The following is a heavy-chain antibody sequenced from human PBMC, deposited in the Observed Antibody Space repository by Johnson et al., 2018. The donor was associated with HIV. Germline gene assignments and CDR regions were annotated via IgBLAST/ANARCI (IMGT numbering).Heavy chain of an antibody. J-gene: IGHJ3*02. CDR3: ARHFRDRPQGAAFDI. CDR1: GFTFSSYW. D-gene: IGHD2/OR15-2a*01. Sequence: EVQLVESGVGLVQPGGSLRLSCAASGFTFSSYWMSWVRQAPGKGLEWVANIKQDGSEKYYVDSVKGRFTISRDNAKNSLYLQMNSLRAEDTAVYYCARHFRDRPQGAAFDIWGQGTMVTVSS. V-gene: IGHV3-7*01. CDR2: IKQDGSEK.